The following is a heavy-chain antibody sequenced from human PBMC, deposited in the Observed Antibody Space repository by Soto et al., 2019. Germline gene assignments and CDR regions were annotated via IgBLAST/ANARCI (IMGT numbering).Heavy chain of an antibody. CDR1: GGSFSGYY. CDR2: INHSGST. D-gene: IGHD6-6*01. CDR3: ALGEYSSSSWYYYYGMDV. Sequence: SETLSLTCAVYGGSFSGYYWSWIRQPPGKGLEWIGEINHSGSTNYNPSLKSRVTISVDTSKNQFSLKLSSVTAADTAVYYCALGEYSSSSWYYYYGMDVWGQGTTVTVYS. V-gene: IGHV4-34*01. J-gene: IGHJ6*02.